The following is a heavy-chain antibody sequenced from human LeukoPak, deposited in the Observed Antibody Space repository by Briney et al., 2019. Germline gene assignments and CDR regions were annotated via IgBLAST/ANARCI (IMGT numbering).Heavy chain of an antibody. Sequence: ASVKVSCKASGGTFSSYAISWVRQAPGQGLEWMGGIIPIFGTANYAQKFQGRVTITADESTSTAYMELSSLRSEDTAVYYCARDEVEGRGSGVYFDYWGQGTLVTVSS. V-gene: IGHV1-69*13. CDR1: GGTFSSYA. J-gene: IGHJ4*02. CDR3: ARDEVEGRGSGVYFDY. CDR2: IIPIFGTA. D-gene: IGHD3-10*01.